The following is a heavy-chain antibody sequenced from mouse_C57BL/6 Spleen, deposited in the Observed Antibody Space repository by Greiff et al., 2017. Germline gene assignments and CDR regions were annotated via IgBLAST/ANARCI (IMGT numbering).Heavy chain of an antibody. CDR3: AREEETGTVFAY. V-gene: IGHV1-64*01. J-gene: IGHJ3*01. CDR1: GYTFTSYW. Sequence: QVQLKQPGAELVKPGASVKLSCKASGYTFTSYWMHWVKQRPGQGLEWIGMIHPNSGSTNYNEKFKSKATLTVDKSSSTAYMQLSSLTSEDSAVXYCAREEETGTVFAYWGQGTLVTVSA. D-gene: IGHD4-1*01. CDR2: IHPNSGST.